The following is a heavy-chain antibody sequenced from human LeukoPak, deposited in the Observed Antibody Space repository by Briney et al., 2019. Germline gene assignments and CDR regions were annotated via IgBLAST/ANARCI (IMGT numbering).Heavy chain of an antibody. CDR2: IDYSGST. V-gene: IGHV4-59*01. J-gene: IGHJ4*02. CDR3: ARWSGYYFY. D-gene: IGHD3-3*01. Sequence: SETLSLTCIVSGGSISSYYWSWIRQPPGKGLEWIGYIDYSGSTNYNPSLKSRVTISVDTSKKQFSLKLSSVTAADTAVYYCARWSGYYFYWGQGTLVTVSS. CDR1: GGSISSYY.